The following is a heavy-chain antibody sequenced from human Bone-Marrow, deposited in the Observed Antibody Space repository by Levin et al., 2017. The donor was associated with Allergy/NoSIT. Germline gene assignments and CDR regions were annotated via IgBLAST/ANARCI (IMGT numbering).Heavy chain of an antibody. CDR1: GYSFTNHW. Sequence: NPGESLKISCKGSGYSFTNHWISWVRQMPGKGLEWMGTLDPSDSYTKYSPSFQGHVTISADKSIGTAYLQWSSLKASDTALYYCARQTTVGATTSYDYWGQGTLVTVSS. CDR2: LDPSDSYT. CDR3: ARQTTVGATTSYDY. V-gene: IGHV5-10-1*01. D-gene: IGHD1-26*01. J-gene: IGHJ4*02.